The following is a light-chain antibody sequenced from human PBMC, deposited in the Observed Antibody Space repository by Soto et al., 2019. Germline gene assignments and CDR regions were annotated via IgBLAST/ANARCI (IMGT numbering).Light chain of an antibody. CDR3: LLSSNAIRV. CDR1: TGAVTSGHY. Sequence: QAVVTQEPSLTVSPGGTVTLTCGSSTGAVTSGHYPYWFQQKPGQAPRTLIYDTTNKHSWTPARFSGSLVGDKAALTLWGAQPEDEADYYCLLSSNAIRVFGGGTKLTVL. V-gene: IGLV7-46*01. CDR2: DTT. J-gene: IGLJ2*01.